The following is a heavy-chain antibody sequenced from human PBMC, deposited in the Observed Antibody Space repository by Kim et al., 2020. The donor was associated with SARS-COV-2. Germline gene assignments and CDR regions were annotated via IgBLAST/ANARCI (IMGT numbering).Heavy chain of an antibody. J-gene: IGHJ4*02. CDR3: TTDLGGFGESIDY. CDR1: GFTFSNAW. Sequence: GGSLRLSCAASGFTFSNAWMSWVRQAPGKGLEWVGRIKSKTDGGTTDYAAPVKGRFTITRDDSKNTLYLQMNSLKTEDTAVYYCTTDLGGFGESIDYWGQGTLFTVSS. V-gene: IGHV3-15*01. CDR2: IKSKTDGGTT. D-gene: IGHD3-10*01.